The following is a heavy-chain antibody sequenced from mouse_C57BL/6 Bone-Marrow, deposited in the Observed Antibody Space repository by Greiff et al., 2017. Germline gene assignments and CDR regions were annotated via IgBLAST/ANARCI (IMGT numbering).Heavy chain of an antibody. V-gene: IGHV1-81*01. CDR2: IYPRSGNT. CDR1: GYTFTSYG. CDR3: ARRNLGAWFAY. J-gene: IGHJ3*01. D-gene: IGHD4-1*01. Sequence: QVQLQQSGAELARPGASVNLSCKASGYTFTSYGISWVKQRTGQGLEWIGEIYPRSGNTYYNEKFKGKDTLTADKSSSTAYMELRSLTSEDSAVNFCARRNLGAWFAYWGQGTLVTVSA.